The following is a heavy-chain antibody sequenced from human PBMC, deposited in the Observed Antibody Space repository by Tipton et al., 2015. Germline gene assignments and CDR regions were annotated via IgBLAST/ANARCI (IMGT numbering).Heavy chain of an antibody. CDR3: ARDVVPNWFDP. Sequence: GLVKPSETLSLDCSVSGDSIRNKYWSWIRQPAGKGLEWIGRIYGGGSVAYNPSLKGRVTMSVDTSKNEFSLRLTSMTAADTAIYYCARDVVPNWFDPWGQGILVTVSS. CDR1: GDSIRNKY. V-gene: IGHV4-4*07. J-gene: IGHJ5*02. CDR2: IYGGGSV.